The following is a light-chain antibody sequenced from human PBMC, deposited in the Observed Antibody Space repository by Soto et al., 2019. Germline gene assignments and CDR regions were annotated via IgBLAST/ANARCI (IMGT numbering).Light chain of an antibody. Sequence: EIVLTQSPATLSLSPGERATLSCRASQSISYYLAWYQQKPGQPPRLLIYDASNRATGIPARFSGSGSGTDFTLTISSREPEDFAVYYCQQRFNWPPLTFGGGTKVEIK. CDR3: QQRFNWPPLT. J-gene: IGKJ4*01. V-gene: IGKV3-11*01. CDR2: DAS. CDR1: QSISYY.